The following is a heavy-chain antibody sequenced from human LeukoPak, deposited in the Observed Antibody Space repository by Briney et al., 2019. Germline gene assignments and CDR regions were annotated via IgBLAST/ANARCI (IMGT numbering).Heavy chain of an antibody. D-gene: IGHD4-17*01. J-gene: IGHJ4*02. V-gene: IGHV3-30*02. Sequence: PGGSLRLSCAASGFTFSTYSMHWVRQAPGKGLEWVAFIRYDGSNKYSADSVKGRFTISRDNSKNTLYLQMNSLRAEDTAVYYCANDLLGGDYGGYWGQGTLVTVSS. CDR1: GFTFSTYS. CDR3: ANDLLGGDYGGY. CDR2: IRYDGSNK.